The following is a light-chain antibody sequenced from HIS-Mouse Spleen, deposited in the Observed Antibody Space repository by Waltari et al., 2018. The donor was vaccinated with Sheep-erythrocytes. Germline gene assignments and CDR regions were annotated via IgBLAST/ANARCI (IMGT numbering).Light chain of an antibody. J-gene: IGLJ3*02. Sequence: QAALTQPASVSGSPGQSITISCTGTRSDVVGSTLVSWYQQHPGTAPKLMIYEGSKRPSGVSNRFSGSKSGNTASLTISGLQAEDEADYYCCSYAGSSTPWVFGGGTKLTVL. CDR3: CSYAGSSTPWV. V-gene: IGLV2-23*01. CDR1: RSDVVGSTL. CDR2: EGS.